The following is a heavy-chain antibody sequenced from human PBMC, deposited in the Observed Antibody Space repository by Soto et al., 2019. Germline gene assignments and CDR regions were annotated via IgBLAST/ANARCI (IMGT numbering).Heavy chain of an antibody. CDR2: IYYSGST. CDR1: GGSISSGGYY. CDR3: ARDLSGYGFFDY. V-gene: IGHV4-31*03. Sequence: SETLSLTCTVSGGSISSGGYYWSWIRQHPGKGLEWIGYIYYSGSTYYNPSLKSRVTISVDTSKNQFSLKLSSVTAADTAVYYCARDLSGYGFFDYWGQGTLVTVSS. D-gene: IGHD5-18*01. J-gene: IGHJ4*02.